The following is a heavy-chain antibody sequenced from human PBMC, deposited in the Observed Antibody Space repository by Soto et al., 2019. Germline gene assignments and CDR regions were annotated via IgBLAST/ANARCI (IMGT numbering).Heavy chain of an antibody. CDR2: IKTSAGGGAT. Sequence: EVQLVESAGGLVKPGGSLRLSCVASGFSFNEAWMNWVRQAPGEGLEWVGRIKTSAGGGATDYAAPVQGRFTISRDDSKNALYLHMNSRRTEDTAIYYCTTGSGEGIWGQGTTVTVSS. J-gene: IGHJ6*02. V-gene: IGHV3-15*07. D-gene: IGHD1-26*01. CDR3: TTGSGEGI. CDR1: GFSFNEAW.